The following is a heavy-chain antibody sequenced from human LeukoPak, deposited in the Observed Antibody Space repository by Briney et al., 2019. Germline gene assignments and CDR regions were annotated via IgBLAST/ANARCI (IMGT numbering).Heavy chain of an antibody. D-gene: IGHD6-6*01. CDR1: GGSISSGDYY. CDR2: IYYSGST. V-gene: IGHV4-30-4*01. Sequence: SQTLSLTCTVSGGSISSGDYYWSWIRQPPGKGLEYIGYIYYSGSTYYNPSLKSRITISVDTSKNQFSLKLSSVTAADTAVYYCARGSWSSSIDYWGQGTLVTVSS. CDR3: ARGSWSSSIDY. J-gene: IGHJ4*02.